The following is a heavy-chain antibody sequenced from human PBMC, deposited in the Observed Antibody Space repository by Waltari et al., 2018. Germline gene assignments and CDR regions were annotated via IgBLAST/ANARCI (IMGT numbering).Heavy chain of an antibody. D-gene: IGHD2-21*02. J-gene: IGHJ4*02. CDR2: TRNKAHSYTT. CDR1: VFTFSDHD. CDR3: ARDLDGDSNLDY. Sequence: EVQLVESGGGLVQSGGALRLSWAASVFTFSDHDMDWVRQAPEKGLEWVGRTRNKAHSYTTEYAASVKGRFTISRDDSKNSLHLQMNSLKIEDTAVYYCARDLDGDSNLDYWGQGTLVTVSS. V-gene: IGHV3-72*01.